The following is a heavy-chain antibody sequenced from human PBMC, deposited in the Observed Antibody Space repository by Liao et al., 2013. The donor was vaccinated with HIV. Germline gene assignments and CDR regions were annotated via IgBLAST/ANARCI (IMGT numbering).Heavy chain of an antibody. CDR3: ARMGTSTEYYDMWSGYYSHVQQGTHFDH. V-gene: IGHV4-39*07. Sequence: QLQLQESGPGLVKPSETLSLTCTVSGDSISSSSPYWAGSASPQGRAGVDWESLLQWEHLLQPVLKSRVSISVDTSKNQFSLKLSSVTAADTAMYYCARMGTSTEYYDMWSGYYSHVQQGTHFDHWAREPWSPSPQ. D-gene: IGHD3-3*01. CDR2: LLQWEH. CDR1: GDSISSSSPY. J-gene: IGHJ4*02.